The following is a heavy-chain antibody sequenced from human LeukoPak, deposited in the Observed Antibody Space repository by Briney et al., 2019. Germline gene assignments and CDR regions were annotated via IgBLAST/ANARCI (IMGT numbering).Heavy chain of an antibody. D-gene: IGHD6-6*01. J-gene: IGHJ4*02. CDR1: GYTFTTYG. V-gene: IGHV1-18*01. CDR3: ARDRGRSSSLHTCDY. CDR2: ISTYNGDT. Sequence: GASVKVSCKASGYTFTTYGISWVRQAPGQGLEWMGWISTYNGDTNYAQKLQGRVTMTADTSTSTTYMELSSLRSEDTAVYYCARDRGRSSSLHTCDYWGQGTLVTVSS.